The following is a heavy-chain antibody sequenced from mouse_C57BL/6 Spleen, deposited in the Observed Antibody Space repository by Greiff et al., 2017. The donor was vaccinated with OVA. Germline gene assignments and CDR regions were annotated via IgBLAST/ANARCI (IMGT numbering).Heavy chain of an antibody. D-gene: IGHD1-1*01. Sequence: QVQLQQPGAELVKPGASVKLSCKASGYTFTSYWMHWVKQRPGQGLEWIGMIHPNSGSTNYNEKFKSKATLTVDKSSSTAYMHLSRLPSEDSAVYYCARDGDYGSSYRYIDVWGTGTTVTVSS. J-gene: IGHJ1*03. CDR1: GYTFTSYW. V-gene: IGHV1-64*01. CDR3: ARDGDYGSSYRYIDV. CDR2: IHPNSGST.